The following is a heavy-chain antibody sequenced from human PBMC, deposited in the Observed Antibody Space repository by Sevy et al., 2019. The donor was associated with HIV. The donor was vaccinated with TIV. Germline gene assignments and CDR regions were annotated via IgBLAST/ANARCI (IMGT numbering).Heavy chain of an antibody. Sequence: GGSLRLSCAASGFTFSDYYMSWIRQAPGKGLEWVSYISSSGSTIYYADSVKGRFTISRDNAKNSLYLQMNSLRAEDTAVYYCASRYDSSLVEFYYYGMDVWGQGTTVTVSS. V-gene: IGHV3-11*01. J-gene: IGHJ6*02. D-gene: IGHD3-22*01. CDR2: ISSSGSTI. CDR1: GFTFSDYY. CDR3: ASRYDSSLVEFYYYGMDV.